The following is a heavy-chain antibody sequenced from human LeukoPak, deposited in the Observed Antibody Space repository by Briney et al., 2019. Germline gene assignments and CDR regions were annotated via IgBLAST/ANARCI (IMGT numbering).Heavy chain of an antibody. CDR2: ISYDGSNK. Sequence: GGSLRLSRAASGFTFSIYGMHWVRQAPGKGLEWVAVISYDGSNKYYADSVKGRFTISRDNSKNTLYLQMNSLRAEDTAVYYCAKNSRDYDFWSGHDYWGQGTLVTVSS. J-gene: IGHJ4*02. CDR3: AKNSRDYDFWSGHDY. V-gene: IGHV3-30*18. CDR1: GFTFSIYG. D-gene: IGHD3-3*01.